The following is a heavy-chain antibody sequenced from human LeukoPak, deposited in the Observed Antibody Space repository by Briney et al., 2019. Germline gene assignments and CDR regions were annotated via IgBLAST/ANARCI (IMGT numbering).Heavy chain of an antibody. CDR1: GASVSSSGFY. D-gene: IGHD1-7*01. V-gene: IGHV4-39*01. Sequence: PSETLCLTCSVSGASVSSSGFYWAWVRQPPGKGLDWLGTIRYSGATYYNSSYMGRVTIFVDTPKNHLYLNLNSVTAADTAVYFCVRQQELTMYTTWGQGVPVTVSS. J-gene: IGHJ4*02. CDR2: IRYSGAT. CDR3: VRQQELTMYTT.